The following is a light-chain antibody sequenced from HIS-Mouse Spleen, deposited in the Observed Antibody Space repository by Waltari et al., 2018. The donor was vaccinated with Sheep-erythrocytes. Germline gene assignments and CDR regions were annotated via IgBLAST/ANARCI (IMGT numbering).Light chain of an antibody. J-gene: IGLJ3*02. CDR2: EGS. CDR3: CSYAGSSTPWV. CDR1: SSDVGSYNL. Sequence: QSALTQPASVSGSPGQSITISCTGTSSDVGSYNLASWSQQHPGKAPKLMIYEGSKRPSGVSNRFSGSKSGNTASLTISGLQAEDEADYYCCSYAGSSTPWVFGGGTKLTVL. V-gene: IGLV2-23*01.